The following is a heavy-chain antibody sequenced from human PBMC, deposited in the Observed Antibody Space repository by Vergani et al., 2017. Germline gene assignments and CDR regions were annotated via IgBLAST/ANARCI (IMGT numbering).Heavy chain of an antibody. CDR2: IYPGDSDT. CDR1: GYSFTSYW. V-gene: IGHV5-51*03. J-gene: IGHJ3*02. D-gene: IGHD4-17*01. Sequence: EVQLVQSGAEVKKPGESLKISCKVSGYSFTSYWIGWVRQMPGKGLEWMGIIYPGDSDTRYSPSFQGQVTISADKSISTAYLLWSSLKASDTAMYYCARRVYDYCDYYAFDIWGQGTMVTVSS. CDR3: ARRVYDYCDYYAFDI.